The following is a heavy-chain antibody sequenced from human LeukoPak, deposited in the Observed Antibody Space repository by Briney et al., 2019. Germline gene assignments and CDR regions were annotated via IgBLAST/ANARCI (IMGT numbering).Heavy chain of an antibody. J-gene: IGHJ4*02. CDR3: ASGFRYGHY. CDR2: INSDGSWT. Sequence: GGSLRLSCAASGNYWMHWVRQAPGKGLVWVSHINSDGSWTSYADSVKGRFTISKDNAKNTVYLQMNNLRAEDTAVYYCASGFRYGHYWGQGTLVTVSS. V-gene: IGHV3-74*01. CDR1: GNYW. D-gene: IGHD3-9*01.